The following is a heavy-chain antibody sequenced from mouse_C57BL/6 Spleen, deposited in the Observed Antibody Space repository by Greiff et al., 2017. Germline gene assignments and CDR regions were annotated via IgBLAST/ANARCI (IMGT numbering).Heavy chain of an antibody. CDR3: ARGNYGNFFDY. V-gene: IGHV1-82*01. CDR1: GYAFSSSW. CDR2: IYPGDGDT. Sequence: VQLQQSGPELVKPGASVKISCKASGYAFSSSWLNWVKQRPGKGLEWIGRIYPGDGDTNYNGKFKGKAKLTADKSSSTAYMQLSSLTSEDSAVYFCARGNYGNFFDYWGQGTTLTVSS. D-gene: IGHD2-1*01. J-gene: IGHJ2*01.